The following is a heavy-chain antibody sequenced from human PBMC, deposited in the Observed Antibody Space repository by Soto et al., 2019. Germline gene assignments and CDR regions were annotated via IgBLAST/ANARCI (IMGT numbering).Heavy chain of an antibody. CDR3: ARSEGYCTNGVCYLWGSYGMDV. V-gene: IGHV1-69*06. CDR2: IIPIFGTA. J-gene: IGHJ6*02. D-gene: IGHD2-8*01. CDR1: GGTFSSYA. Sequence: QVQLVQSGAEVKKPGSSVKVSCKASGGTFSSYAISWVRQAPGQGLEWMGGIIPIFGTANYAQKFQGRVTITADKSTSTAYMELSSLRSEDTVVYYCARSEGYCTNGVCYLWGSYGMDVWGQGTTVTVSS.